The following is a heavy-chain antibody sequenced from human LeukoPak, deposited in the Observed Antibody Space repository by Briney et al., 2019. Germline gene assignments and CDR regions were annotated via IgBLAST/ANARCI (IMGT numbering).Heavy chain of an antibody. CDR3: ASGTVFGVITPQYFHY. J-gene: IGHJ4*02. D-gene: IGHD3-3*01. Sequence: PPQTRSLTCTVAAGSISTPYCHWIRHLHGKRLGWIGFVFYNGITNYNPSLKSRVAISLDTSKNQFSLKLTSVTAADTAAYYCASGTVFGVITPQYFHYWGQGTRVTVSS. V-gene: IGHV4-59*11. CDR2: VFYNGIT. CDR1: AGSISTPY.